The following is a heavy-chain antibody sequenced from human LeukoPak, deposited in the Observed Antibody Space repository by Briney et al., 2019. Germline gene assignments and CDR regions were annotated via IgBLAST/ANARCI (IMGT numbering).Heavy chain of an antibody. CDR2: IYHSGST. Sequence: SETLSLTCAVYGGSFNGYFWSWIRQPPGKGLEWIGYIYHSGSTYCNPSLKSRVTISVDRSKNQFSLKLSSVTAADTAVYYCARGPRITMVRGVSRRSASFDYWGQGTLVTVSS. D-gene: IGHD3-10*01. V-gene: IGHV4-34*01. CDR3: ARGPRITMVRGVSRRSASFDY. J-gene: IGHJ4*02. CDR1: GGSFNGYF.